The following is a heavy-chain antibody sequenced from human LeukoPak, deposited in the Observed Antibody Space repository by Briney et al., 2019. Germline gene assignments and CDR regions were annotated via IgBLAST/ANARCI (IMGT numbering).Heavy chain of an antibody. J-gene: IGHJ4*02. CDR1: GFTIGDYD. V-gene: IGHV3-49*03. D-gene: IGHD3-16*02. Sequence: PGGSLTLSCTVSGFTIGDYDKIWIRQAPGKGLEWVGFIKSKAYGGTTEYAASVKGRFTVSRDDSKSIAYLQMNSLKTEDTAVYFCNRLDGGTYLHCWGQGTLVTVSS. CDR3: NRLDGGTYLHC. CDR2: IKSKAYGGTT.